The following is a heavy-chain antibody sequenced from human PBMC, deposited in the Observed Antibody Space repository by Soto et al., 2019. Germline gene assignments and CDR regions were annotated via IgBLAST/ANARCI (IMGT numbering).Heavy chain of an antibody. D-gene: IGHD2-21*01. CDR3: NRTFDGRDSFSPDFHF. CDR2: IRRKAKSYAT. J-gene: IGHJ4*02. CDR1: GFTFSGSA. V-gene: IGHV3-73*02. Sequence: EVQLVESGGGLVQPGGSLKLSCAASGFTFSGSAMHWVRQASGKGLEWVGQIRRKAKSYATEYVASVKGRFTISRDDSKNMAYLQMNSLKTEDTAVYYRNRTFDGRDSFSPDFHFWGQGTLVTVSS.